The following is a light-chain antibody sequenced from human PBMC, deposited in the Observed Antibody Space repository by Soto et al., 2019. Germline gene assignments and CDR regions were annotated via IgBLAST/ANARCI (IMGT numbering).Light chain of an antibody. V-gene: IGKV3-15*01. Sequence: EVVMTQSPATLSVSPGERVTLSCRASQSVASNLAWYQQKPGQVPRLLIYDVSTRASDIPARFSGSGSGTEFTVTISSLQSEDFAVYYGQQHRDWYTFGQGTKLEIK. CDR3: QQHRDWYT. J-gene: IGKJ2*01. CDR2: DVS. CDR1: QSVASN.